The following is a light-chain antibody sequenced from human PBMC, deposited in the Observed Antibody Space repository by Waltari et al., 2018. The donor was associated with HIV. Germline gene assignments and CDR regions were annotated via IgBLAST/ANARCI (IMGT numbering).Light chain of an antibody. V-gene: IGKV3-15*01. CDR2: GAS. Sequence: EIVMTQSPAPLSVSPGGRATLFCRATQSIARNLAWYQQKPGQAPRLLIYGASTRATGIPARFSGSGSWREFTLTISNLQSEDFAVYYCQQYDNWPPWTFGQGTKVEI. CDR1: QSIARN. CDR3: QQYDNWPPWT. J-gene: IGKJ1*01.